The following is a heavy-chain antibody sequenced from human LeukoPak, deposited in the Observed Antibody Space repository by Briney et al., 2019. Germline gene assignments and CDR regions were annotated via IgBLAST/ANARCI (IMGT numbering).Heavy chain of an antibody. V-gene: IGHV3-11*03. J-gene: IGHJ4*02. CDR2: ISSTDDYT. CDR1: GLIFTDYS. CDR3: ASGPYCSSSSCYAGIGY. Sequence: PGGSQRLSCAASGLIFTDYSMSWTRQSPGKGLEWLSYISSTDDYTNYAPSVKGRFTISRDNTTKTVYLQMNSLRCEDTAVYYCASGPYCSSSSCYAGIGYWGQGSLVTASS. D-gene: IGHD2-2*01.